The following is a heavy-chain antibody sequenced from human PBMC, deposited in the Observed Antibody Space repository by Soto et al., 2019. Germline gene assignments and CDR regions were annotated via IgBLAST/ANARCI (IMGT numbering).Heavy chain of an antibody. J-gene: IGHJ4*02. CDR1: GASITGSSY. CDR3: ARGMTPPGAPAWYYFDS. D-gene: IGHD2-8*02. CDR2: FSLSGTT. V-gene: IGHV4-4*07. Sequence: PSETLSLTCTVSGASITGSSYWSWIRQPAGKGLEWIGRFSLSGTTSYNPPLRSRVTMSADVSKNQFSLRLTSVTAADTALYYCARGMTPPGAPAWYYFDSWGQGTLV.